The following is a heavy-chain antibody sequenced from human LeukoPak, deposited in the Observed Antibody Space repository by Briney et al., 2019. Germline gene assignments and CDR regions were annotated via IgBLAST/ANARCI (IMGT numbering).Heavy chain of an antibody. D-gene: IGHD6-13*01. V-gene: IGHV3-30*18. CDR3: AKDLASSSWYFDAFDI. Sequence: GGSLRLSCAASGFTFSSYGMHWVRQAPGKGLEWVAVISYDGSNKYYADSVKGRFTISRDNSKNTLYLQMNSLRAEDTAVYYCAKDLASSSWYFDAFDIWGQGTMVTVSS. CDR2: ISYDGSNK. CDR1: GFTFSSYG. J-gene: IGHJ3*02.